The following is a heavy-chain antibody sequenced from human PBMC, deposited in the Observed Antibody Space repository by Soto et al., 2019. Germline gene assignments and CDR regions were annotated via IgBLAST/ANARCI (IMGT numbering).Heavy chain of an antibody. CDR2: TYFRSKWYN. J-gene: IGHJ5*02. D-gene: IGHD5-12*01. V-gene: IGHV6-1*01. CDR3: AKGDNLGPKTGYAFDP. CDR1: GDSVSSNTAS. Sequence: QTLSLTCAISGDSVSSNTASWDWIRQSPSRGLEWLGRTYFRSKWYNDYAVSVKSRIIINPDTSNNQFSLQLNSATPEDTAVYFCAKGDNLGPKTGYAFDPWGQGIMFTVSS.